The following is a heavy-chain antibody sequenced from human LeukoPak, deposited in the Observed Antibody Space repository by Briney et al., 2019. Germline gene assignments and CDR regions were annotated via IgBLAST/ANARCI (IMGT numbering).Heavy chain of an antibody. CDR1: GFTVSSNY. D-gene: IGHD5-18*01. V-gene: IGHV3-66*01. CDR3: ARDRAYTYGYAYYFEN. CDR2: IYSAGST. J-gene: IGHJ4*02. Sequence: GGSLRLSCAASGFTVSSNYMSWVRQAPGKGLEWVSVIYSAGSTFYADSVKGRFTISRDNSKNMVHLQTNSLRAEDTAVYYCARDRAYTYGYAYYFENWGQGTLVTVSS.